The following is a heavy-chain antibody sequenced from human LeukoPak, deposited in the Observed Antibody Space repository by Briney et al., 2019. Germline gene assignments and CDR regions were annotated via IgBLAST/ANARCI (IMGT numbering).Heavy chain of an antibody. CDR1: GYTFTGYY. J-gene: IGHJ4*02. CDR3: ARGSYYYDSSGYPSSVYFDY. Sequence: GASVNVSCKASGYTFTGYYMHWVRQAPGQGLEWMGWINPNSGGTNYAQKFQGRVTMTRDTSISTAYMELSRLRSDDTAVYYCARGSYYYDSSGYPSSVYFDYWGQGTLVTVSS. V-gene: IGHV1-2*02. CDR2: INPNSGGT. D-gene: IGHD3-22*01.